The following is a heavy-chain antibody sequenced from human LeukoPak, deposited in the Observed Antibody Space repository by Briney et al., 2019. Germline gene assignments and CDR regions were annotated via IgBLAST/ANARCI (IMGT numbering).Heavy chain of an antibody. CDR1: GGSISSYY. CDR2: IYTSGST. Sequence: SETLSLTCTVSGGSISSYYWSWIRQPPGKGLEWIGYIYTSGSTNYNPSLKSRVTISVDTSKNQFSLKLSSVTAADTAVYYCARHFVRGWFSAWFDPWGQGTLVTVSS. V-gene: IGHV4-4*09. J-gene: IGHJ5*02. D-gene: IGHD2-15*01. CDR3: ARHFVRGWFSAWFDP.